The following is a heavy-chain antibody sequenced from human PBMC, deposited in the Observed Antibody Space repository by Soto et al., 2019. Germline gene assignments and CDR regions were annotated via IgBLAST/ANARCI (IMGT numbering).Heavy chain of an antibody. CDR2: IYYSGTT. CDR1: GGSITSNSYF. Sequence: SETLSLTCAVSGGSITSNSYFWAWIRQPPGKGLEWIGGIYYSGTTYYNPSLKSRVTISVDRSKNQFSLRLTSVTAADTAVYYCARHGRNYRVDWFDPCGQGTLVTVSS. D-gene: IGHD2-15*01. CDR3: ARHGRNYRVDWFDP. V-gene: IGHV4-39*01. J-gene: IGHJ5*02.